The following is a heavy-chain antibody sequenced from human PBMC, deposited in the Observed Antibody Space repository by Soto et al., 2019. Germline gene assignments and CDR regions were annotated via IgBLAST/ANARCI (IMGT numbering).Heavy chain of an antibody. V-gene: IGHV4-34*01. CDR2: INHSGVT. CDR3: ARFSGSYYYAMDV. J-gene: IGHJ6*02. CDR1: GGSFSGYY. Sequence: PSETLSLTCAVYGGSFSGYYWSWIRQPPGKGLEWIGEINHSGVTNYKPSLKRRVTISVDTSKNQFSLHLKSVTAADTALYYCARFSGSYYYAMDVWGQGSTVTVS. D-gene: IGHD6-19*01.